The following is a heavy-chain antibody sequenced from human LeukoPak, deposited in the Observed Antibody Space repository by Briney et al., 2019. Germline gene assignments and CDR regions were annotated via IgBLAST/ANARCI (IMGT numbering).Heavy chain of an antibody. J-gene: IGHJ5*02. Sequence: KPSETLSLTCAVSGGSIAIRNYYWAWIRQSPGRGLEWLGSVYSSGSVYYNPSLKSRVTILVDTSKNQFALKLRSVTAADTAVYYCARDVPSRRSDWFDPWGQGTLVTVSS. CDR2: VYSSGSV. D-gene: IGHD5-24*01. V-gene: IGHV4-39*06. CDR3: ARDVPSRRSDWFDP. CDR1: GGSIAIRNYY.